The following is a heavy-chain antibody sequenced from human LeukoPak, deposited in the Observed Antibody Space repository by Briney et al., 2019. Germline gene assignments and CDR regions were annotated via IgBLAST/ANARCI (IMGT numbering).Heavy chain of an antibody. J-gene: IGHJ4*02. V-gene: IGHV1-69*06. Sequence: ASVKVSCKASGCTFSSYAISWVRQAPGQGLEWMGGIIPIFGTANYAQKFQGRVTITADKSTSTAYMELSSLRSEDTAGYYCARRAAAGPEFDYWGQGTLVTVSS. CDR1: GCTFSSYA. CDR2: IIPIFGTA. D-gene: IGHD6-13*01. CDR3: ARRAAAGPEFDY.